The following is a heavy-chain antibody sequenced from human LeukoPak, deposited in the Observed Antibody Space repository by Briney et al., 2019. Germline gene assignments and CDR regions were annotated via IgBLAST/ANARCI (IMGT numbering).Heavy chain of an antibody. Sequence: ASLKVPCKASGYTFTGYYIYWVRQSPGQGLEWMGWMNPNSGGTNYAQRFQGRVTMTRNTTISTAYMNLSSLRSDDTAFYYCARVHTGNTAYDAFDIWGQGTMVTVSS. D-gene: IGHD1/OR15-1a*01. CDR1: GYTFTGYY. J-gene: IGHJ3*02. CDR2: MNPNSGGT. CDR3: ARVHTGNTAYDAFDI. V-gene: IGHV1-2*02.